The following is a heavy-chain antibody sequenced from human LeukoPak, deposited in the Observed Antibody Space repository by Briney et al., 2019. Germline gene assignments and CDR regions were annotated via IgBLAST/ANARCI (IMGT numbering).Heavy chain of an antibody. D-gene: IGHD3-10*01. CDR1: GYTFTIYY. J-gene: IGHJ6*02. Sequence: ASVKVSFKSSGYTFTIYYMHWVRQAPAQGLEWMGIINPSGGSTSYAQKFQGRVTMTRDTSTSTVYMELSSLRSEDTAVYYCARDEFGRGSGSKYGTDVWGQGTTVTVSS. V-gene: IGHV1-46*01. CDR2: INPSGGST. CDR3: ARDEFGRGSGSKYGTDV.